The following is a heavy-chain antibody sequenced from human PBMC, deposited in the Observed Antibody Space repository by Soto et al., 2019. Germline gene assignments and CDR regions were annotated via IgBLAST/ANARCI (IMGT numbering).Heavy chain of an antibody. CDR1: GGSFSSYA. CDR2: LIPLFGTA. D-gene: IGHD4-17*01. J-gene: IGHJ6*02. CDR3: ASQATVTKYYYYYGMDV. V-gene: IGHV1-69*13. Sequence: ASVKVSCKASGGSFSSYAISWVRQAPGQGLEWLGGLIPLFGTANYAQKFQGRVTITADESTSPAYMELSSLRAEDTAVYYCASQATVTKYYYYYGMDVWGQGTTVTVSS.